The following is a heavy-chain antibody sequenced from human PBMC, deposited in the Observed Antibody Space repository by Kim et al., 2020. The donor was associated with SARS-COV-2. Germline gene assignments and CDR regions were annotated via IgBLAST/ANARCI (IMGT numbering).Heavy chain of an antibody. V-gene: IGHV3-11*06. CDR3: ARDPNTPDDRSGHNYYYYCGMDV. D-gene: IGHD3-22*01. J-gene: IGHJ6*02. CDR1: GFSFSDHY. Sequence: GGSLRLSCGASGFSFSDHYMTWIRQAPGKGLEWVSYISGTSSYTNYADSVKGRFTISRDNAKNSLYLQMNSLRAEDTAVYYCARDPNTPDDRSGHNYYYYCGMDVWGQGTTVTVFS. CDR2: ISGTSSYT.